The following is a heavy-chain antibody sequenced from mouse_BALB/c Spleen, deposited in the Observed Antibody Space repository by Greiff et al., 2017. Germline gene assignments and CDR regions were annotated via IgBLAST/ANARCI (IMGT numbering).Heavy chain of an antibody. Sequence: QVQLQQSGAELARPGASVKLSCKASGYTFTSYWMQWVKQRPGQGLEWIGAIYPGDGDTRYTQKFKGKATLTADKSSSTAYMQLSSLASEDSAVYYCARVIYYDYDALAYWGQGTLVTVSA. CDR2: IYPGDGDT. D-gene: IGHD2-4*01. V-gene: IGHV1-87*01. CDR1: GYTFTSYW. CDR3: ARVIYYDYDALAY. J-gene: IGHJ3*01.